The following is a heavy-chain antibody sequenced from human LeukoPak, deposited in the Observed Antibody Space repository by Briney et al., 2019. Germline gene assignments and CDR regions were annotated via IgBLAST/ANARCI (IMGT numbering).Heavy chain of an antibody. V-gene: IGHV1-2*02. J-gene: IGHJ3*01. Sequence: GASVKVSCKASGYSFTGYYIHWVRQAPGHGLEWMGWINPNSGGTNYAQKFQGRVTMTRDTSISTVCMWLSGLRSDDTAYYYCARGGAGLFWGQGTMVTVSS. D-gene: IGHD3-10*01. CDR3: ARGGAGLF. CDR2: INPNSGGT. CDR1: GYSFTGYY.